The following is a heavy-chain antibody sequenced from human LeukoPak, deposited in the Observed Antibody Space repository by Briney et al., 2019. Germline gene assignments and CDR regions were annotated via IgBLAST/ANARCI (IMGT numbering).Heavy chain of an antibody. CDR3: ARLVVVTQTWFDP. Sequence: SETLSLTCTVSGDSITSYFWSWIRQPPGKGLEWIGEINHSGSTNYNPSLKSRVTISVDTSKNQFSLKLSSVTAADTAVYYCARLVVVTQTWFDPWGQGTLVTVSS. V-gene: IGHV4-34*01. D-gene: IGHD2-21*02. CDR1: GDSITSYF. CDR2: INHSGST. J-gene: IGHJ5*02.